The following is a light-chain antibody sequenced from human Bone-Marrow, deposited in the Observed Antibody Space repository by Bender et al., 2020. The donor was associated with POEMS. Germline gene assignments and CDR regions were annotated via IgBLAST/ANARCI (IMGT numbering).Light chain of an antibody. J-gene: IGLJ1*01. CDR1: SSDVGGSNY. CDR3: SSYSPSTSV. V-gene: IGLV2-14*03. CDR2: DVS. Sequence: QSALTQPASVSGSPGQSITISCTGTSSDVGGSNYVSWYQQHPGQAPKLIIYDVSHRPSGVSSRFSGSKSGNSASLTISSLQAEDEADYYCSSYSPSTSVFGTGTRVTVL.